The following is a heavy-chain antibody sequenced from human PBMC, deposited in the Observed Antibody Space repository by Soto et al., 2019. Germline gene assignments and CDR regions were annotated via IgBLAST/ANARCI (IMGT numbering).Heavy chain of an antibody. CDR3: AKGVPMRTDT. V-gene: IGHV3-23*01. J-gene: IGHJ4*02. CDR2: VSNGGGST. Sequence: VQLLESGGGLVQPGGSLRLSCAASGFTFSSYSMSWVRQAPGKGLEWVSVVSNGGGSTYYADSVKGRFTISRDNSKNTLYLQMRSLRAEDTAVYYCAKGVPMRTDTGGQGTLVTVSS. CDR1: GFTFSSYS. D-gene: IGHD3-22*01.